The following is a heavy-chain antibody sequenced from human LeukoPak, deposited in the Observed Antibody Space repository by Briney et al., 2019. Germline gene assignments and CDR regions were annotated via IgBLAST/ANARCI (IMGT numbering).Heavy chain of an antibody. CDR1: GGSFSGYY. D-gene: IGHD3-22*01. Sequence: SETLSLTCAVYGGSFSGYYWSWIRQPPGKGLEWIGEINHSGSTNYNPSLKSRVTISVDTSKNQFSLKLSSVTAADTAVYYCARLRRYYDSSGYYYFDYWGQGTLVTVSS. CDR3: ARLRRYYDSSGYYYFDY. CDR2: INHSGST. V-gene: IGHV4-34*01. J-gene: IGHJ4*02.